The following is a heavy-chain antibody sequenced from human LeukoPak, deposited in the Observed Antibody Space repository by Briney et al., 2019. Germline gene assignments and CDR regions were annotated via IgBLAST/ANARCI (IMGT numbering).Heavy chain of an antibody. CDR2: IIPILGIA. Sequence: ASVRVSCKASGGTFSSYAISWVRQAPGQGLEWMGRIIPILGIANYAQKFQGRVTITADKSTSTAYMELSSLRSKDRAVYYCTHRDYFDYWGQETLVTV. CDR3: THRDYFDY. V-gene: IGHV1-69*04. J-gene: IGHJ4*02. CDR1: GGTFSSYA.